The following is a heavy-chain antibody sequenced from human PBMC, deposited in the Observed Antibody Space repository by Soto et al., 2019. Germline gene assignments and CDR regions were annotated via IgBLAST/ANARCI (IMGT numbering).Heavy chain of an antibody. CDR3: ARYRASFSENTLGY. CDR2: ISAYNGNT. J-gene: IGHJ4*02. D-gene: IGHD1-26*01. Sequence: ASVKVSCKASGYTFTSYGISWVRQAPGQGLEWMGWISAYNGNTNYAQKLQGRVTVTTDTSTSTAYMELRSLRSDDTAVYYCARYRASFSENTLGYWGQGTLVTVSS. V-gene: IGHV1-18*01. CDR1: GYTFTSYG.